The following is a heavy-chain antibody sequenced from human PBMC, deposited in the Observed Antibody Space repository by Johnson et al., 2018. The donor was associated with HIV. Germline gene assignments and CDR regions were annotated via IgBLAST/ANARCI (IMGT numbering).Heavy chain of an antibody. CDR1: GFTFSDCY. Sequence: VQLVESGGGLVKPGGSLRLSCAASGFTFSDCYMRWIRQAPGKGLEWVGRIRSKANNYATADGASVKGRFTISRDDSNNTLYLQMTSLRTEDTAVYYCSTDDITGTDDAFDIWGQGTMVTVSS. V-gene: IGHV3-72*01. CDR2: IRSKANNYAT. D-gene: IGHD1/OR15-1a*01. CDR3: STDDITGTDDAFDI. J-gene: IGHJ3*02.